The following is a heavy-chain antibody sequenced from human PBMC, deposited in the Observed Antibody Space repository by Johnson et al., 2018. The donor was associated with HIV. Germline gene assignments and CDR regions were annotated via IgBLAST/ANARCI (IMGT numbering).Heavy chain of an antibody. Sequence: VQLVESGGGVVQPGRSLRLSCAASGFTFSIYGMHWVRQAPGKGLEWVAVISYDGSNKYYADSVKGRFTISRDNSKNTLYLQMNSLRAEDTVGYYCVYAGPTFHDAFEIWGQGTMVTVSS. CDR2: ISYDGSNK. CDR3: VYAGPTFHDAFEI. D-gene: IGHD2-8*01. V-gene: IGHV3-30*03. J-gene: IGHJ3*02. CDR1: GFTFSIYG.